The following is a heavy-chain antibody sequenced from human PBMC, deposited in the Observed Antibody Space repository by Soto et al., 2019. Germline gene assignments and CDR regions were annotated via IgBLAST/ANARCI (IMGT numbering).Heavy chain of an antibody. J-gene: IGHJ5*02. Sequence: ASVKVSCKASGYTFTSYAMHWVRQAPGQRLEWMGWINAGNGNTKYSQKFQGRVTITRDTSASTAYMELSSLRSEDTAVYYCARGWGYYYDSSGYPRQYWFDPWGRGTLVTVSS. D-gene: IGHD3-22*01. CDR1: GYTFTSYA. V-gene: IGHV1-3*01. CDR3: ARGWGYYYDSSGYPRQYWFDP. CDR2: INAGNGNT.